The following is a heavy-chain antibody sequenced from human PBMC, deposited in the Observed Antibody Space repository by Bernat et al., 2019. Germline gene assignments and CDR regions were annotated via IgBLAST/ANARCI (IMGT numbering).Heavy chain of an antibody. V-gene: IGHV3-53*01. CDR2: IYSGGST. CDR1: GFTVSSNY. CDR3: ARDHPGGTGYYYYMDV. J-gene: IGHJ6*03. Sequence: EVQLVESGGGLIQPGGSLRLSCAASGFTVSSNYMSWVRQAPGKGLEWVSVIYSGGSTYYADSVNGRFTISRDNSKNTLYLQMNSLGAEDTAVYYCARDHPGGTGYYYYMDVWGKGTTVTVSS. D-gene: IGHD1-1*01.